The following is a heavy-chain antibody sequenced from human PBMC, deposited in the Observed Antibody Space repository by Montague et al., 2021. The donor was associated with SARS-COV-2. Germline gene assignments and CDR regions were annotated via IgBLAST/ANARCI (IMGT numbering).Heavy chain of an antibody. CDR3: ARAAGYNWNYGYNWFDP. J-gene: IGHJ5*02. D-gene: IGHD1-7*01. Sequence: SETLSLTCTVSGGSISSYYWSWIRQPPGKGLEWIGYIYYSGSTNYNPSLESRVTISVDTPKNQFSLKLSSVTAADTAVYYCARAAGYNWNYGYNWFDPWGQGTLVTVSS. V-gene: IGHV4-59*01. CDR2: IYYSGST. CDR1: GGSISSYY.